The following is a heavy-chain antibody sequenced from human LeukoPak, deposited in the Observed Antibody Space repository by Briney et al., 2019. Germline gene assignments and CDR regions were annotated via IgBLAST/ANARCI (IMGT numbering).Heavy chain of an antibody. D-gene: IGHD6-13*01. CDR2: TYYRSKWYN. CDR1: GDSVSSNSAA. Sequence: SQTLSLTCASSGDSVSSNSAAWKWIRQSPSRGLEWLGRTYYRSKWYNDYAVSVKSRITINPDTCKNQFSLQLNSVTPEDTAVYYCAAAGTNWFDPWGQGTLVTVSS. J-gene: IGHJ5*02. V-gene: IGHV6-1*01. CDR3: AAAGTNWFDP.